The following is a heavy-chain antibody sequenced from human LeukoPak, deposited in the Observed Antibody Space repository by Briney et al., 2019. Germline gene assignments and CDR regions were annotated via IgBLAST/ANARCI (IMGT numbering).Heavy chain of an antibody. J-gene: IGHJ5*01. V-gene: IGHV1-46*02. Sequence: GASVKVSCKASRSSFNDYSFHWVRQAPGQGLEYMGRVNPTGGGTRYAQKFQGRVTMTRDMSTSTVYMDLTSLRSDDTAVYYCAREVSDFSGTYDWFDSWGQGTLVTVSS. D-gene: IGHD1-26*01. CDR2: VNPTGGGT. CDR1: RSSFNDYS. CDR3: AREVSDFSGTYDWFDS.